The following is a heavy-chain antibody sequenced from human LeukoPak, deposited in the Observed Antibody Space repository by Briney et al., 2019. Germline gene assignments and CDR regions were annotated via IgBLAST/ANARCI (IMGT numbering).Heavy chain of an antibody. J-gene: IGHJ4*02. D-gene: IGHD6-19*01. CDR1: GFTFSGYG. V-gene: IGHV3-30*02. Sequence: GGSLRLSCAASGFTFSGYGTHWVRQAPGKGLEWVASLHYDGSKRYYGDSVKGRLTISRDNSKNTLYLQMNSLRAEDTAIYYCAKDLGSGPFDYWGQGTLVTVSS. CDR3: AKDLGSGPFDY. CDR2: LHYDGSKR.